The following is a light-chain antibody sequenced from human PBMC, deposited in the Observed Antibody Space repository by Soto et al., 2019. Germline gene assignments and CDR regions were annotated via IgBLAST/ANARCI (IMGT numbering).Light chain of an antibody. J-gene: IGKJ4*01. V-gene: IGKV3-20*01. CDR2: GAS. CDR3: QQHGTSPI. Sequence: EVVLTQSPGTLSLSPGERATLSCRASQAVSSILLAWYQQKPGQAPRLLIYGASSRATGIPDRFSGSGSGTDFTLTVSRLGPEDFAVYYCQQHGTSPIFGGGTKVDIK. CDR1: QAVSSIL.